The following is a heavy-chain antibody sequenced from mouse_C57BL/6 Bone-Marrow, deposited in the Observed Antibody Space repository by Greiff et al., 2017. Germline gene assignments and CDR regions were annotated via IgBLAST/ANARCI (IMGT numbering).Heavy chain of an antibody. Sequence: QVQLQQPGAELVKPGASVKLSCKASGYTFTSYWMQWVKQRPGQGLEWIGMIHPNSGSTNYNEKFKSKATLTVDKSSSTAYMQLSSLTSEDSAVYYCARGSSGYAWFAYWGQGTLVTVSA. CDR2: IHPNSGST. CDR1: GYTFTSYW. CDR3: ARGSSGYAWFAY. D-gene: IGHD3-2*02. J-gene: IGHJ3*01. V-gene: IGHV1-64*01.